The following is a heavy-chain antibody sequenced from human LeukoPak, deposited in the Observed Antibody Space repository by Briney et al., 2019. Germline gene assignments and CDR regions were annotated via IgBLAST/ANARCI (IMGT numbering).Heavy chain of an antibody. Sequence: GGCLRLSCAASGFTFSSYSMNWVRQAPGKGLEWVSSISSSSSYIYYADSVKGRFTISRDNAKNSLYLQMNSLRAEDTAVYYCARALYYYGSGSYWSFDYWGQGTLVTVSS. D-gene: IGHD3-10*01. CDR1: GFTFSSYS. V-gene: IGHV3-21*01. CDR2: ISSSSSYI. J-gene: IGHJ4*02. CDR3: ARALYYYGSGSYWSFDY.